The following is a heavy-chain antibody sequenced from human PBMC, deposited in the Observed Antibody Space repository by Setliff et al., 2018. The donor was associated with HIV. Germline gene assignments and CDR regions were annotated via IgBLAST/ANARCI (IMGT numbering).Heavy chain of an antibody. Sequence: SETLSLTCAVYGGSFSGYYWSWIRQPPGKGLEWIGEINHSGSTNYNPSLKSRVTISVDMSKNQFSLKLSSVTAADTAVYYCARGSKGGFFDYWGQGTLVTAPQ. CDR2: INHSGST. CDR1: GGSFSGYY. CDR3: ARGSKGGFFDY. J-gene: IGHJ4*02. V-gene: IGHV4-34*01. D-gene: IGHD3-16*01.